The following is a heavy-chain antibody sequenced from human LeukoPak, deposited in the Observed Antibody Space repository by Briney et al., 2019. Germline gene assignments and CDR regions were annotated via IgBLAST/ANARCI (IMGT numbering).Heavy chain of an antibody. CDR1: GFTFSSYA. J-gene: IGHJ6*02. V-gene: IGHV3-23*01. D-gene: IGHD3-3*02. CDR3: ARAESSIRSPFNYYYYGMDV. Sequence: GGSLRLSCAASGFTFSSYAMSWVRQAPGKGLEWVSAISGSGGSTYYADSVKGRFTISRDSSKNTLYLQMNSLRAEDTAVYYCARAESSIRSPFNYYYYGMDVWGQGTTVTVSS. CDR2: ISGSGGST.